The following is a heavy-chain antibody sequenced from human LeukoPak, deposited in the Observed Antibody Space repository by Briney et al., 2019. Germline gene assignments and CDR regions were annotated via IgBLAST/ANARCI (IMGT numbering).Heavy chain of an antibody. CDR2: IKPDGSEK. V-gene: IGHV3-7*03. J-gene: IGHJ4*02. CDR1: GFTFGSSW. CDR3: AKDRDSNWYPYFEY. Sequence: GGSLRLSCVVSGFTFGSSWMSWVRQAPGKGLEWATNIKPDGSEKYYVDSVKGRFTISRDNSRNSLYLDISNLRTEDTAIYYCAKDRDSNWYPYFEYWGQGTLITVSS. D-gene: IGHD4-11*01.